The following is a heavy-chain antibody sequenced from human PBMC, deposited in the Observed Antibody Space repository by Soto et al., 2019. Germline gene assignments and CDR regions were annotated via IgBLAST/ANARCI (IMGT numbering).Heavy chain of an antibody. CDR2: TYYKSKWYY. CDR1: GGSVSSNSGA. D-gene: IGHD2-2*01. J-gene: IGHJ6*02. CDR3: AREGGYCDTTSRYWGYYGVDV. V-gene: IGHV6-1*01. Sequence: PSQTLSLTCVISGGSVSSNSGAWTWIRQSPSRGLEWLGRTYYKSKWYYEYVVSVKSRIAIIPDTSKNQFSLQLNSVTPEDTAVYYCAREGGYCDTTSRYWGYYGVDVWGQRTTVTVSS.